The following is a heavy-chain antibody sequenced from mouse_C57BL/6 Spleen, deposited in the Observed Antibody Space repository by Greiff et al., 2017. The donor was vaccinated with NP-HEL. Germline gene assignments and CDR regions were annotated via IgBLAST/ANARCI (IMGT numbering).Heavy chain of an antibody. V-gene: IGHV1-50*01. CDR2: IDPSDSYT. CDR3: ARSDGYYR. CDR1: GYTFTSYW. D-gene: IGHD2-3*01. Sequence: QVQLQQSGAELVKPGASVKLSCKASGYTFTSYWMQWVKQRPGQGLEWIGEIDPSDSYTNYNQKFKGKATLTVYTSSSTAYMQLSSLTSEDSAVYYCARSDGYYRWGQGTTLTVSS. J-gene: IGHJ2*01.